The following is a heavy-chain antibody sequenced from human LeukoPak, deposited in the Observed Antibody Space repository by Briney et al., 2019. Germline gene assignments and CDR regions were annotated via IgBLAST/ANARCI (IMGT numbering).Heavy chain of an antibody. CDR1: GFTVSSNY. D-gene: IGHD6-25*01. CDR2: IWADGNRK. CDR3: ARDSAAHDNDFDV. J-gene: IGHJ3*01. Sequence: GGSLRLSCAASGFTVSSNYMSWVRQAPGKGLEWVAVIWADGNRKHHADSVEGRFAISRDNSKNILYLQMNNLRAEDTALYYCARDSAAHDNDFDVWGQGTMVTVSS. V-gene: IGHV3-33*08.